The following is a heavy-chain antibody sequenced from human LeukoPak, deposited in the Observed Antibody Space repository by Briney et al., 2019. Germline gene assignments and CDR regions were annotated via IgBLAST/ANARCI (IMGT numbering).Heavy chain of an antibody. CDR1: GFTFDDYA. Sequence: GGSLRLSCAASGFTFDDYAMHWVRQAPGKGLEWVSGISWNSGSIGYADSVKGRFTISRDNAKNSLYLQVNSLRAEDMALYYCARGRPGIAVAGVGGAFDYWGQGTLVTVSS. V-gene: IGHV3-9*03. J-gene: IGHJ4*02. CDR3: ARGRPGIAVAGVGGAFDY. D-gene: IGHD6-19*01. CDR2: ISWNSGSI.